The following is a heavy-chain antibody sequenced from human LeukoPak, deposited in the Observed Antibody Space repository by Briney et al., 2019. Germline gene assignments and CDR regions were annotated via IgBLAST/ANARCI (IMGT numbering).Heavy chain of an antibody. CDR1: GFTFSSYG. D-gene: IGHD2-15*01. CDR3: AKGMPVVVAAAFDY. V-gene: IGHV3-33*06. CDR2: IWYDGSNK. Sequence: QPGGSLRLSCAASGFTFSSYGMHWVRQAPGKGLEGVAVIWYDGSNKYYADSVKGRFTISRDNSKNTLYLQMNSLRAEDTAVYYCAKGMPVVVAAAFDYWGQGTLVTVSS. J-gene: IGHJ4*02.